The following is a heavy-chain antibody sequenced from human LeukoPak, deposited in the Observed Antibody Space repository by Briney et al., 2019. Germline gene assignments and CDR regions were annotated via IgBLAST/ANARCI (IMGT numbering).Heavy chain of an antibody. D-gene: IGHD2-15*01. CDR2: ISYDGSNK. CDR1: GFTFSSYG. J-gene: IGHJ4*02. V-gene: IGHV3-30*18. CDR3: AKEDRSAAPDY. Sequence: QPGRSLRLSCAASGFTFSSYGMHWVRQAPGKGLEWVAVISYDGSNKYYTDSVKGRFTISRDNSRNTLYLQMNSLRAEDTAVYYCAKEDRSAAPDYWGQGTLVTVSS.